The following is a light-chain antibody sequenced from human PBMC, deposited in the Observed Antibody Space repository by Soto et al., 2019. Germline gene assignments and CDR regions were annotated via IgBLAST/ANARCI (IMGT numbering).Light chain of an antibody. CDR2: QAT. V-gene: IGLV2-14*01. J-gene: IGLJ1*01. Sequence: QSVLTQPASVSGSPGQSITISCTGTSSDVGGYYYVSWYQHHPGKAPKLIIYQATNRPSGVSNRFSASKSGNTASLTISALQAEDEADYYCCSYSGSSTFYVFGTGTKVTVL. CDR1: SSDVGGYYY. CDR3: CSYSGSSTFYV.